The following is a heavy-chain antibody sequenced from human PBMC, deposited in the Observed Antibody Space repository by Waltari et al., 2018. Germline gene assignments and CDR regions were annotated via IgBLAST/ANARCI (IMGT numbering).Heavy chain of an antibody. V-gene: IGHV5-51*01. CDR1: GYSFTSYW. CDR3: ARQRYSSSWYPYYYYGMDV. D-gene: IGHD6-13*01. CDR2: IYPGDSDT. J-gene: IGHJ6*02. Sequence: EVQLVQSGAEVKKPGESLKISCKGSGYSFTSYWIGWVRQMPGKGLEWMGIIYPGDSDTRYSPSFQGQVTSSADKSISTAYLQWSSLKASDTAMYYCARQRYSSSWYPYYYYGMDVWGQGTTVTVSS.